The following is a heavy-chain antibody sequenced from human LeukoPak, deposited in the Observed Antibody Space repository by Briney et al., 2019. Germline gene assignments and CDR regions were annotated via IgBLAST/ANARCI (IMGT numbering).Heavy chain of an antibody. V-gene: IGHV1-18*01. CDR1: VYTFTIDG. D-gene: IGHD2-8*01. CDR3: TRDVRGVFDY. Sequence: ASVKVSYMPSVYTFTIDGISWVREAPGQRREWMAWISGYNGNTNYAQTFQGRVTTTRDTSTSTAYMELGSLTSEDTAVYYCTRDVRGVFDYWGQGTLVTVSS. CDR2: ISGYNGNT. J-gene: IGHJ4*02.